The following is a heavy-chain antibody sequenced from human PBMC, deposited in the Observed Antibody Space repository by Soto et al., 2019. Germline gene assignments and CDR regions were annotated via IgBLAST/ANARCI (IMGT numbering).Heavy chain of an antibody. CDR1: GGSFSGYY. V-gene: IGHV4-34*01. J-gene: IGHJ4*02. Sequence: QVQLQQWGAGLLKPSETLSLTCAVYGGSFSGYYWSWIRQPPGKGLEWIGEINHSGSTNYNPSLKSRVTISVDPSKNQFSLKLSSVTAADTAVYYCARVFRYCSSTSCSPLYYFDYWGQGTLVTVSS. CDR3: ARVFRYCSSTSCSPLYYFDY. CDR2: INHSGST. D-gene: IGHD2-2*01.